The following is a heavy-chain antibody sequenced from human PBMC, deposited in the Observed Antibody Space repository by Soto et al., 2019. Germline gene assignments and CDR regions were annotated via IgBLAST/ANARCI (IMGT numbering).Heavy chain of an antibody. Sequence: ASVKVSCKASGYTFTSYDINWVRQATGQGLEWMGWMNPNSGNTGYAQKFQGRVTRTRNTSISTAYMELSSLRSEDTAVYYCARGLSYYDILTGYYGYDAFDIWGQGTMVTVSS. CDR1: GYTFTSYD. J-gene: IGHJ3*02. V-gene: IGHV1-8*01. CDR2: MNPNSGNT. CDR3: ARGLSYYDILTGYYGYDAFDI. D-gene: IGHD3-9*01.